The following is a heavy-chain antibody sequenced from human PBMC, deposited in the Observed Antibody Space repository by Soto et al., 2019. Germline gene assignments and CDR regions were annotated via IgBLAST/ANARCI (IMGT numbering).Heavy chain of an antibody. Sequence: SVKVSCKTSGGTFSSYTISWIRQAPGQGLEWMGGIVPVFSSTNYAQKFQDRVTITADESTSTAYLELSGLRSDDTAVYYCAREFRVAAYSHWGQGTLVTVSS. CDR2: IVPVFSST. V-gene: IGHV1-69*13. D-gene: IGHD6-19*01. J-gene: IGHJ4*01. CDR1: GGTFSSYT. CDR3: AREFRVAAYSH.